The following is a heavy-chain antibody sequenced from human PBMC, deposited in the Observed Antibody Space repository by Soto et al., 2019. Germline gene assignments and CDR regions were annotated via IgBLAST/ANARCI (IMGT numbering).Heavy chain of an antibody. CDR1: GGSISSSSYY. V-gene: IGHV4-39*01. Sequence: QLQLQESGPGLVKPSETLSLTCTVSGGSISSSSYYWGWIRQPPGKGLEWIGSIYYSGSTYYNPPPQRPATTPRHTSTDQFHLQLSSVPAAVAAVYYCARHLGGSGRYWPRSYYSFDGMDVWGQGTTVTVS. CDR3: ARHLGGSGRYWPRSYYSFDGMDV. J-gene: IGHJ6*02. D-gene: IGHD3-10*01. CDR2: IYYSGST.